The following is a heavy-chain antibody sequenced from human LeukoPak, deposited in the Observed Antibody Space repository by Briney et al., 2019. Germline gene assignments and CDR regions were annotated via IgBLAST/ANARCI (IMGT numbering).Heavy chain of an antibody. CDR1: GFTLSTYG. Sequence: AGSLRLSCAVSGFTLSTYGIHWVRQAPGKGLEWVAFISYDGSTVYYADSVKGRFTISRDNSKNTLFLQMNSLRAEDTAVYYCAKGYPPMTTVTLPFDYWGQGTLVTVSS. J-gene: IGHJ4*02. D-gene: IGHD4-17*01. CDR2: ISYDGSTV. CDR3: AKGYPPMTTVTLPFDY. V-gene: IGHV3-30*18.